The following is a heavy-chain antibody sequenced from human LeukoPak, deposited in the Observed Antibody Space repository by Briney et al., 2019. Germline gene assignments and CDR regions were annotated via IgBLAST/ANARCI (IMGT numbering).Heavy chain of an antibody. CDR3: AKGPRSTTYFDY. D-gene: IGHD1-26*01. Sequence: GGSLRLSCAASGFTFSSYGMHWVRQAPGKGLEWVAFIRYDGSNKYYADSVKGRFTISRDNSKNTLYLQMNSLRAEETAVYYCAKGPRSTTYFDYWGQGTLVTVSS. CDR1: GFTFSSYG. J-gene: IGHJ4*02. V-gene: IGHV3-30*02. CDR2: IRYDGSNK.